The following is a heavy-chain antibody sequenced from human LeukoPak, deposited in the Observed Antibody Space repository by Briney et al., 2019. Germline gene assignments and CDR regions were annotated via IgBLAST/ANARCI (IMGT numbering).Heavy chain of an antibody. CDR1: GFTFSSQG. D-gene: IGHD3-22*01. Sequence: GGSRRLSWAASGFTFSSQGMHWVRQAPGRGLEWVAFIRYDGSNKYYADYVKGRFTISRDNSKNTLYLQMNSLRAEDTAVYYCAKGTGAMIVVVIHKWGQGTLVTVSS. CDR2: IRYDGSNK. V-gene: IGHV3-30*02. CDR3: AKGTGAMIVVVIHK. J-gene: IGHJ4*02.